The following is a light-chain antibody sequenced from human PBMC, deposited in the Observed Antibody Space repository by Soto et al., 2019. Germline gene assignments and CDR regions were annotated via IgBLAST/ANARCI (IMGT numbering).Light chain of an antibody. V-gene: IGKV4-1*01. Sequence: DIVMTQSPDSLAVSLGERATINCKSSQSVLYSSNNKNYLAWYQQKPGQPPKLLIYWASTRESGVPDRFSGSGSGTDFTLTTSSLQAEDVAVYYCQQYYSTPPSFGQGTKV. J-gene: IGKJ1*01. CDR2: WAS. CDR3: QQYYSTPPS. CDR1: QSVLYSSNNKNY.